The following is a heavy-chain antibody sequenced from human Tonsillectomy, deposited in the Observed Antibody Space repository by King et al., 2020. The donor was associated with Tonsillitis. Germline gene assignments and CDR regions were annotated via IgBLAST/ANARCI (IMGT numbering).Heavy chain of an antibody. D-gene: IGHD3-16*01. Sequence: QLVQSGAEVKKPGDSLKISCRGTGYSFSTYWIGWVRQMPGKGLEWMGITHPGDSDTRYSPSFQGQVTISADNSIDTAYMQWSSLKASDTAIYYCARLEGGSPYYYYYMDVWGKGTTVTVSS. J-gene: IGHJ6*03. V-gene: IGHV5-51*03. CDR2: THPGDSDT. CDR3: ARLEGGSPYYYYYMDV. CDR1: GYSFSTYW.